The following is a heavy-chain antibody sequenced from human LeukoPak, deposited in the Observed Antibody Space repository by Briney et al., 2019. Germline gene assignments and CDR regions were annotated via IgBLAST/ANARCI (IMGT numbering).Heavy chain of an antibody. CDR2: INHSGNT. CDR1: GGPFSGYY. CDR3: ARGGGSAYVYKHAFDI. J-gene: IGHJ3*02. Sequence: SETLSLTCDVYGGPFSGYYWNWIRQSPGKGLEWIGEINHSGNTNYNPSLKTRVTILIDTSKNKFSLKLTSVSAADTALYYCARGGGSAYVYKHAFDIWGQGTRVAVSS. V-gene: IGHV4-34*01. D-gene: IGHD3-16*01.